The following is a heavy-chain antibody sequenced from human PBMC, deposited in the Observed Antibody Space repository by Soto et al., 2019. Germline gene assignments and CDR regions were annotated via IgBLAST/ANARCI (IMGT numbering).Heavy chain of an antibody. J-gene: IGHJ3*02. CDR3: ARSPYDFWSGYYRGAAETDAFDI. CDR2: INPNSGNT. D-gene: IGHD3-3*01. Sequence: ASVKVSCKASGYTFTSYGISWVRQAPGQGLEWMGWINPNSGNTNYAQKLQGWVTMTTDTSISTAYMELSRLRSDDTAVYYCARSPYDFWSGYYRGAAETDAFDIWGQGTMVNVSS. CDR1: GYTFTSYG. V-gene: IGHV1-18*01.